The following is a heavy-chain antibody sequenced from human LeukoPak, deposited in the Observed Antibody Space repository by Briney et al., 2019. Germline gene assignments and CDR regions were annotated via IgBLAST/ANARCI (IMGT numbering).Heavy chain of an antibody. D-gene: IGHD1-1*01. V-gene: IGHV3-30*03. CDR1: GFTFSSYG. CDR2: ISYDGSNK. CDR3: APGQRLGNFDY. Sequence: PGGSLRLSCAASGFTFSSYGMHWVRQAPGKGLEWVAVISYDGSNKYYADSVKGRFTISRDNSKNTLYLQMNSLRGEDTAVYYCAPGQRLGNFDYWGQGTLVAVSS. J-gene: IGHJ4*02.